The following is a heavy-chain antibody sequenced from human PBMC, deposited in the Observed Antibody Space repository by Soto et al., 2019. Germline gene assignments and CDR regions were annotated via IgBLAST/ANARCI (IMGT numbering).Heavy chain of an antibody. CDR1: GYTFTSYG. CDR2: ISAYNGNT. V-gene: IGHV1-18*01. Sequence: ASVKVSCKASGYTFTSYGITWVRQAPGQGLEWMGWISAYNGNTNYAEKLQGRVTINPDTSKNQFSLHLNSVTPEDTAVYFCAGEISAGWVYWGQGTLVTVSS. D-gene: IGHD6-19*01. CDR3: AGEISAGWVY. J-gene: IGHJ4*02.